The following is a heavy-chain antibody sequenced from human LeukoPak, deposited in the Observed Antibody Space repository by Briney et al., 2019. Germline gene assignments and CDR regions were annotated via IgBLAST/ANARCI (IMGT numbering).Heavy chain of an antibody. D-gene: IGHD1-26*01. Sequence: SVKVSCKASGYTFTSYGISWVRQAPGQGLEWMGGIIPIFGTANYAQKFQGRVTITADESTSTAYMELSSLRSEDTAVYYCAREISYSGSYLCDYWGQGTLVTVSS. J-gene: IGHJ4*02. CDR1: GYTFTSYG. CDR3: AREISYSGSYLCDY. V-gene: IGHV1-69*13. CDR2: IIPIFGTA.